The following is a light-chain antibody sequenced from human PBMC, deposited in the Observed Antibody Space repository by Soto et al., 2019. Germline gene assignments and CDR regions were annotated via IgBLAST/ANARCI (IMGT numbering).Light chain of an antibody. Sequence: QSALTQPASVSGSPGQSITISCTGTSSDGGGYNYVSWYQQHPGKAPKFMIYDVSNRPSGVSNRFSGSKSGNTASLTISGRQAEDEADYYCSSYTTSNTRQIVFGTGTKLTVL. V-gene: IGLV2-14*01. CDR2: DVS. J-gene: IGLJ1*01. CDR1: SSDGGGYNY. CDR3: SSYTTSNTRQIV.